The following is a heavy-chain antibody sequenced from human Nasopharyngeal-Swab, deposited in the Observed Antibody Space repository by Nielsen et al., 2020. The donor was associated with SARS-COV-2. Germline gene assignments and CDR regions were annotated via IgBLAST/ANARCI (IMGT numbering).Heavy chain of an antibody. CDR3: AKGGHCGGGSCYSLPYNYYFGMDV. J-gene: IGHJ6*02. V-gene: IGHV3-23*01. CDR1: GFTLSSYA. CDR2: ISDNGGST. Sequence: GGSLRLSCEASGFTLSSYAMTWVRQAPGKGLEWVSGISDNGGSTNYAGSVKGRFTISRDESKNTVYLQMNSLRAEDSAIYYCAKGGHCGGGSCYSLPYNYYFGMDVWGQGTTVTSP. D-gene: IGHD2-15*01.